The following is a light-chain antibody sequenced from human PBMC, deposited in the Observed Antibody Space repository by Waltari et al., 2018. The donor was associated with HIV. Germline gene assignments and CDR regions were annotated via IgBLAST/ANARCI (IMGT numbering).Light chain of an antibody. Sequence: ETVMTQSPATVSVSPGERVTLSCRASQSIASDLAWYHQKPGQAPRLLIYSASNRATDIPAKFSGSGSGREFTLAISSLQSEDYGVYYCQQYSHWPRTFGPGTKVEIK. CDR3: QQYSHWPRT. V-gene: IGKV3-15*01. CDR1: QSIASD. CDR2: SAS. J-gene: IGKJ1*01.